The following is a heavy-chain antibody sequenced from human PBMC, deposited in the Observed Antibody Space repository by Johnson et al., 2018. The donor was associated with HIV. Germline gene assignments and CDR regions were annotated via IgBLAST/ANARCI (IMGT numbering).Heavy chain of an antibody. Sequence: QVQLVESGGGVVQPGRSLRLSCVASGFTFSSYGMHWVRQAPGKGLEWVAVISYDGNNKYYADSVKGRFTIFRDNSKNTLYLQMNSLRAEDTAVYYCATNRGGAFDIWGQGTMVTVSS. CDR1: GFTFSSYG. J-gene: IGHJ3*02. V-gene: IGHV3-30*03. CDR2: ISYDGNNK. D-gene: IGHD2/OR15-2a*01. CDR3: ATNRGGAFDI.